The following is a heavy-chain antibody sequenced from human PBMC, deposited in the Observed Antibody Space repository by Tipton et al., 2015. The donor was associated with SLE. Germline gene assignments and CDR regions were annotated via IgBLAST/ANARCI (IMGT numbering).Heavy chain of an antibody. CDR3: ARSGSYPYYYYYMDV. CDR1: GGSISSYY. V-gene: IGHV4-59*01. J-gene: IGHJ6*03. D-gene: IGHD1-26*01. CDR2: IYYSGST. Sequence: GLVKPSETLSLTCAVSGGSISSYYWSWIRQPPGKELEWIGYIYYSGSTNYNPSLKSRVTISVDTSKNQFSLKLSSVTAADTAVYYCARSGSYPYYYYYMDVWGKGTTVTVSS.